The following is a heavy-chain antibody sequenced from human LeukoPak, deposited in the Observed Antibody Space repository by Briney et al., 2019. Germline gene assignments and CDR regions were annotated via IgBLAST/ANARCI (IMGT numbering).Heavy chain of an antibody. CDR1: GYTFTGYY. J-gene: IGHJ4*02. CDR3: ARPNSGSYDYFDY. Sequence: AASVKVSCKASGYTFTGYYMHWVRQAPGRGLEWMGWINPNSGGTNYAQKFQGRVTMTRDTSISTAYMELSRLRSDDTAVYYCARPNSGSYDYFDYWGQGTLVTVSS. CDR2: INPNSGGT. V-gene: IGHV1-2*02. D-gene: IGHD1-26*01.